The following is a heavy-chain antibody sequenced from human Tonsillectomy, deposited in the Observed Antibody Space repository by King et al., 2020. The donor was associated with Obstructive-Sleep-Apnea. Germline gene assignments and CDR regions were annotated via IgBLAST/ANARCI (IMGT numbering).Heavy chain of an antibody. CDR1: GGSISSSTYY. J-gene: IGHJ6*02. V-gene: IGHV4-39*02. CDR3: ARERGYAMDV. D-gene: IGHD3-10*01. Sequence: LQLPESGPGLAKPSETLSLTCTVSGGSISSSTYYWVWIRQPPGKGLEWIGSIYYIGNTRYNPSLKSRVTISVDTPKNQFSLKLSSVTAADTAVYYCARERGYAMDVWGQGTTVTVSS. CDR2: IYYIGNT.